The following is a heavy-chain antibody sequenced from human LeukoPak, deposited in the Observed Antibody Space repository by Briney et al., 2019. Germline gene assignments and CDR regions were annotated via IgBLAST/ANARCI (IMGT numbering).Heavy chain of an antibody. J-gene: IGHJ4*02. CDR3: ATTNYYGSGSYQFDY. D-gene: IGHD3-10*01. CDR2: FDPEDGET. V-gene: IGHV1-24*01. CDR1: GYTLTELS. Sequence: GASVKVSCKVSGYTLTELSMHWVRQAPGKGLEWMGGFDPEDGETIYAQKFQGRVTMTEDTSTDTAYMELSSLRSEDTAVYYCATTNYYGSGSYQFDYWGQGTLVTVSS.